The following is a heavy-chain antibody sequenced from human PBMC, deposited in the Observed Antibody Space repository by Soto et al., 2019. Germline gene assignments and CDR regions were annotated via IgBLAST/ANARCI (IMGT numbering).Heavy chain of an antibody. V-gene: IGHV3-21*06. CDR2: ISSTTNYI. Sequence: GGSLRLSCAASGLAFSTHWMTWVRQAPGKGLEWVSSISSTTNYIYYGDSMKGRFTISRDNAKNSLYLEMNSLRAEDTTVYYCARESEDLTSNFDYWGQGTLVTVSS. CDR1: GLAFSTHW. J-gene: IGHJ4*02. CDR3: ARESEDLTSNFDY.